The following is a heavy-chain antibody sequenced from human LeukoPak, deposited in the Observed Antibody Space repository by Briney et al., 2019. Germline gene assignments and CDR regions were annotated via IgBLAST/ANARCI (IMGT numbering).Heavy chain of an antibody. CDR1: GFTFSSYA. J-gene: IGHJ4*02. D-gene: IGHD5-24*01. CDR3: VKDDGWVQYAN. V-gene: IGHV3-23*01. CDR2: INGSGGST. Sequence: RPGGSLRLSCAASGFTFSSYAMSWVRQAPGKGLEWVSDINGSGGSTYYADSVKGRFIISRDNSKNTVYLQMSSLSAEDAAVYYCVKDDGWVQYANWGQGTLVTVSS.